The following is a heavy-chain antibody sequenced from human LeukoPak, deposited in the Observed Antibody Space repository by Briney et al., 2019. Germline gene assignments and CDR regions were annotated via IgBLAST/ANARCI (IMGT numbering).Heavy chain of an antibody. V-gene: IGHV3-20*04. D-gene: IGHD2-2*01. CDR2: INWNGGST. J-gene: IGHJ4*02. Sequence: PGRSLRLSCAASGFTFDVYGMSWVRQAPGKGLEWVSGINWNGGSTGYADSVKGRFTISRDNAKNSLYLQMNSLRAEDTALYYCARDAIRYCSSTSCYAFFDYWGQGTLVTVSS. CDR1: GFTFDVYG. CDR3: ARDAIRYCSSTSCYAFFDY.